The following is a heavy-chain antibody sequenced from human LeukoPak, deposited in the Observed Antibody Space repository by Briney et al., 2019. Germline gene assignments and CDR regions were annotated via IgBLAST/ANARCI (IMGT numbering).Heavy chain of an antibody. CDR3: ARDGSYVGKQWLVQGGLEKWLDS. Sequence: ASVKVSCKGSGYSFTNYGISWMRDVPGQGLEWMGWISTYDGKTNYAQKFQGRVTMTTDTSTNIVYMELRSLTSDDTALYYCARDGSYVGKQWLVQGGLEKWLDSWGQGTLVTVSS. CDR2: ISTYDGKT. CDR1: GYSFTNYG. D-gene: IGHD6-19*01. J-gene: IGHJ5*01. V-gene: IGHV1-18*01.